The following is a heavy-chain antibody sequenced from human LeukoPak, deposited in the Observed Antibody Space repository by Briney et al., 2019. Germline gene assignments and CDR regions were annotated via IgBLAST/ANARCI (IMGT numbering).Heavy chain of an antibody. J-gene: IGHJ3*02. V-gene: IGHV3-23*01. CDR2: ISGSGGST. Sequence: GGTLRLSCAVSGFTFRNYGMTWVRQAPGKGLEWVSAISGSGGSTYYADSVKGRFTISRDNSKNTLYLQMNSLRAEDTAVYYCAKDRVGARGGEAFDIWGQGTMVTVSS. CDR1: GFTFRNYG. CDR3: AKDRVGARGGEAFDI. D-gene: IGHD1-26*01.